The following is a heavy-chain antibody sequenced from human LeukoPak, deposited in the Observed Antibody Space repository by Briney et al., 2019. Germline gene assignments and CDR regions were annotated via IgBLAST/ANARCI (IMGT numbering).Heavy chain of an antibody. D-gene: IGHD3-22*01. CDR1: GYTFTTYG. CDR2: ISTYNGNT. CDR3: ARDYSYDSSGPLDY. Sequence: GASVKVSCKASGYTFTTYGLSWVRQAPGQGLEWMGWISTYNGNTNYAQKFQGRVTITADKSTSTAYMELSSLRSEDTAVYYCARDYSYDSSGPLDYWGQGTLVTVSS. J-gene: IGHJ4*02. V-gene: IGHV1-18*01.